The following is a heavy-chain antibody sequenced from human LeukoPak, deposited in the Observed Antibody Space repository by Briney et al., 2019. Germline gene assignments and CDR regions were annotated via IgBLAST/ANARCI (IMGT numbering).Heavy chain of an antibody. V-gene: IGHV1-2*02. CDR3: ARDRPNNWFDP. CDR2: INPNSGAT. J-gene: IGHJ5*02. CDR1: GYTFTDYY. Sequence: GASVKVSCKASGYTFTDYYLHWVRQAPGQGLEWMGFINPNSGATTYAQKLRGRVSVTRDTSISTAYMELSSLRSDATAVYYCARDRPNNWFDPWGQGTLVTVSS.